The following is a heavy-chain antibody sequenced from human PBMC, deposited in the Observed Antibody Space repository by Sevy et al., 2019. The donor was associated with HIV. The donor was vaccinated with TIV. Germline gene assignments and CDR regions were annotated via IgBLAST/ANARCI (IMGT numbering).Heavy chain of an antibody. J-gene: IGHJ3*02. V-gene: IGHV3-23*01. CDR3: AKDLTAYYYDSSGHFDVFDI. Sequence: GGSLRLSCAASGFTFSSYAMSWVRQAPGKGLEWVSAISGSGGSTYYADSVKGRFTISRDNSKNTLYLQMNSLRAEDTAVYYCAKDLTAYYYDSSGHFDVFDIWGQGTMVTVSS. CDR2: ISGSGGST. CDR1: GFTFSSYA. D-gene: IGHD3-22*01.